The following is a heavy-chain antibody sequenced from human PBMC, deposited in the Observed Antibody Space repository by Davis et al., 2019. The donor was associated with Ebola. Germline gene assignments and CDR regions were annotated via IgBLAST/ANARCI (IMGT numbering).Heavy chain of an antibody. J-gene: IGHJ4*02. V-gene: IGHV3-30*03. Sequence: GESLKISCAASGFTFSSYGMHWVRQAPGKGLEWVAVISYDGSNKYYADSVKGRFTISRDNSKNTLYLQMNSLRSDDTAVYYCARRADYWGQGTLVTVSS. CDR3: ARRADY. CDR2: ISYDGSNK. CDR1: GFTFSSYG.